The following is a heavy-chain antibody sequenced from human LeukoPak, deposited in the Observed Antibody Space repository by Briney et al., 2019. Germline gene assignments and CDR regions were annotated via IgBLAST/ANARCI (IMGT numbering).Heavy chain of an antibody. V-gene: IGHV4-4*02. CDR1: GGSISSSNW. D-gene: IGHD3-9*01. CDR2: IYHSGST. J-gene: IGHJ5*02. CDR3: ARVGDILTGSPNNWFDP. Sequence: TSETLSLTCAVSGGSISSSNWWSWVRQPPGEGLEWIGEIYHSGSTNYNPSLKSRVTISVDKFKNQFSLKLSSVTAADTAVYYCARVGDILTGSPNNWFDPWGQGTLVTVSS.